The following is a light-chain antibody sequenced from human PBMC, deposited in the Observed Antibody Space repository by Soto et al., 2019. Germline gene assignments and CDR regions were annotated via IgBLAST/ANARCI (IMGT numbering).Light chain of an antibody. V-gene: IGKV3-15*01. CDR1: QSVSNF. CDR3: QQYTNWPSWT. Sequence: EKVMTQSPATLSMSPGERATLSCRASQSVSNFLAWYQQKPGQAPRLLLYGASTRATGIPARFSGSGSGTEFTLTISSLQSEDIAVYYCQQYTNWPSWTFGQGTKVEVK. CDR2: GAS. J-gene: IGKJ1*01.